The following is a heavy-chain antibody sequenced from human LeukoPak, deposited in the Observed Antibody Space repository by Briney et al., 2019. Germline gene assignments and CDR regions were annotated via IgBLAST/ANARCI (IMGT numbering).Heavy chain of an antibody. V-gene: IGHV4-59*08. Sequence: SETLSLTCTVSGGSISSYYWSWIRQPPGKGLEWIGYIYYSGSTNYNPPLKSRVTISVDTSKNQFSLKLSSVTAADTAVYYCARHWGEPNWFDPWGQGTLVTVSS. D-gene: IGHD3-16*01. CDR2: IYYSGST. J-gene: IGHJ5*02. CDR1: GGSISSYY. CDR3: ARHWGEPNWFDP.